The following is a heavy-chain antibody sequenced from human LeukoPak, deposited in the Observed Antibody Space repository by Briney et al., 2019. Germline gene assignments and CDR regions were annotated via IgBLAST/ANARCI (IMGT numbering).Heavy chain of an antibody. V-gene: IGHV3-7*01. J-gene: IGHJ4*02. Sequence: GGSLRLSCAASGFTVSSNYMSWVRQAPGKGLEWVANIKQDGSEKYYVDSVKGRFTISRDNAKNSLYLQMNSLRAEDTAVYYCARISADRYYFDYWGQGTLVTVSS. D-gene: IGHD3-3*01. CDR2: IKQDGSEK. CDR1: GFTVSSNY. CDR3: ARISADRYYFDY.